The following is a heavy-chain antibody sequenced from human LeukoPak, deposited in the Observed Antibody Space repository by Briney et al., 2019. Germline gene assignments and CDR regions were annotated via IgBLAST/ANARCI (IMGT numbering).Heavy chain of an antibody. CDR1: GFTFSSYA. CDR2: ISGSGGST. V-gene: IGHV3-23*01. D-gene: IGHD3-22*01. J-gene: IGHJ4*02. Sequence: GGSLRLSCAASGFTFSSYAMSWVRQAPGKGLDWVSAISGSGGSTYYADSVKGRFTISRDNSKNTLYLQMNSLRAEDTAVYYCVKVPYDSSGYYLYWGQGTLVTVSS. CDR3: VKVPYDSSGYYLY.